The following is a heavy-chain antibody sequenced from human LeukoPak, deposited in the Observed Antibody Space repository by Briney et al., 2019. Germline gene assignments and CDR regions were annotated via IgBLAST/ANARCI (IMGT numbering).Heavy chain of an antibody. CDR1: GGTFSSYA. V-gene: IGHV1-69*05. CDR3: ASTYYDSSGYYNGY. D-gene: IGHD3-22*01. Sequence: SVKVSCKASGGTFSSYAISWVRQAPGQGLEWMGGIIPIFGTANYAQKFPGRVTITTDESTSTAYMELSSLRSEDTAVYYCASTYYDSSGYYNGYWGQGTLVTVSS. J-gene: IGHJ4*02. CDR2: IIPIFGTA.